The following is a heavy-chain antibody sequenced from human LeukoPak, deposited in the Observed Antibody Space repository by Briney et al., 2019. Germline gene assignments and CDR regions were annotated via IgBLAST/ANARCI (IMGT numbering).Heavy chain of an antibody. CDR2: INHSGST. CDR3: AYNYYDISGPGDY. J-gene: IGHJ4*02. CDR1: GGSFSNYY. D-gene: IGHD3-22*01. Sequence: PSETLSLTCAVYGGSFSNYYWTWIRQPPGKGLEWLGEINHSGSTNYNPSLKSRLTISQDTSKNQVSLKLSSVTAADTAVYYCAYNYYDISGPGDYWGQGTLLTVSS. V-gene: IGHV4-34*01.